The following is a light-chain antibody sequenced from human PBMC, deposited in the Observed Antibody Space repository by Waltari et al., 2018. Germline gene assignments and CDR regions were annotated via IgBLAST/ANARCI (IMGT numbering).Light chain of an antibody. CDR3: SSYADNTIFV. Sequence: QSALTQPPSASGSPGQSVTISCTGTSSDVGAYTHVSWHQQHPGKAPKLMIYEVNKRPSGVPDRFSGSKSGNTASLTVSGLQAEDEADYYCSSYADNTIFVFGTGTKVTVL. V-gene: IGLV2-8*01. CDR2: EVN. J-gene: IGLJ1*01. CDR1: SSDVGAYTH.